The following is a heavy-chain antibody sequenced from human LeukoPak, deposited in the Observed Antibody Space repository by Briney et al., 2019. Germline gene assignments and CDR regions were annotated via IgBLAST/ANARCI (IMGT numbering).Heavy chain of an antibody. CDR2: ISGSGGST. D-gene: IGHD3-9*01. J-gene: IGHJ4*02. CDR1: GFTFSSYA. V-gene: IGHV3-23*01. Sequence: PGGSQRLSCAASGFTFSSYAMSWVRQAPGKGLEWVSAISGSGGSTYYADSVKGRFTISRDNSKNTLYLQMNSLRAEDTAVYYCADLLRYFSDDDYWGQGTLVTVSS. CDR3: ADLLRYFSDDDY.